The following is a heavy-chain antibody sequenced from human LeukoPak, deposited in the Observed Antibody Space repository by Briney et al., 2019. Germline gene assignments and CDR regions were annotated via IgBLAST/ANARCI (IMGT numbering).Heavy chain of an antibody. CDR1: GYTFTSYC. CDR2: INPSGGST. Sequence: GASVKVSCKASGYTFTSYCMHWVRQAPGQGLEWMGIINPSGGSTSYAQKFQGRVTMTRDTSTSTVYMELSSLRSEDTAVYYCARDGATTSNLVYFDYWGQGTLVTVSS. D-gene: IGHD1-26*01. V-gene: IGHV1-46*01. CDR3: ARDGATTSNLVYFDY. J-gene: IGHJ4*02.